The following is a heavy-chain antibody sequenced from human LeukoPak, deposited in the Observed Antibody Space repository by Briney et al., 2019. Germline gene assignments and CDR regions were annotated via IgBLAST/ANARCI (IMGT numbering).Heavy chain of an antibody. D-gene: IGHD3-3*01. J-gene: IGHJ4*02. Sequence: GGSLRLSCEFSGIIFSTYAMNWVRQAPGKGLEWISYISGSSSGSTSITQYADSVKGRFTISRDNAKNSLHLQMDGLSAEDTAVYYCARDFWSGYYTEDWGQGALVIVSS. CDR2: ISGSSSGSTSIT. V-gene: IGHV3-48*04. CDR1: GIIFSTYA. CDR3: ARDFWSGYYTED.